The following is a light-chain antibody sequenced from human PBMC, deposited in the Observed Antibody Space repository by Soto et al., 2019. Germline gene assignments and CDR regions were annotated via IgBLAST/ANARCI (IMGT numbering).Light chain of an antibody. V-gene: IGKV3-11*01. CDR2: DAS. CDR1: LNVNSY. Sequence: KVLSQSPATVSLSPGERATLSCRASLNVNSYLAWYQQKPGQAPRLLIYDASNRAAGIPARFSGSGSGTDFTLTISSLEPEDFAIYYCQQRQYWPPITFGQGTRLEIK. J-gene: IGKJ5*01. CDR3: QQRQYWPPIT.